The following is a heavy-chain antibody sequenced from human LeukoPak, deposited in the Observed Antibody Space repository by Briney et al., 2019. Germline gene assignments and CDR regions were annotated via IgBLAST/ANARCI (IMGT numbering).Heavy chain of an antibody. D-gene: IGHD3-10*01. V-gene: IGHV1-46*01. CDR1: GYTFTSYY. CDR3: AGEDQGSLFDY. Sequence: ASVKVSCKASGYTFTSYYMHWVRQAPGQGLEWMGIINPSGGSTSYAQKFQGRVTMTRDTSTSTVFMELSSLRSEDTAVYYCAGEDQGSLFDYWGQGTLVTVSS. CDR2: INPSGGST. J-gene: IGHJ4*02.